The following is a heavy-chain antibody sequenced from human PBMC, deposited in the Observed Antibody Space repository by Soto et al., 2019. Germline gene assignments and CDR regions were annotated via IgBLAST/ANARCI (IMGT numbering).Heavy chain of an antibody. CDR1: GFTFSSYS. D-gene: IGHD1-1*01. CDR2: ISSSSSYI. Sequence: PGGSLRLSCAASGFTFSSYSMNWVRQAPGKGLEWVSSISSSSSYIYYADSVKGRFTISRDNAKNSLYQQMKSLRAEDTAVYYCASRTTGTIDAFDIWGQGTMVTVSS. V-gene: IGHV3-21*01. CDR3: ASRTTGTIDAFDI. J-gene: IGHJ3*02.